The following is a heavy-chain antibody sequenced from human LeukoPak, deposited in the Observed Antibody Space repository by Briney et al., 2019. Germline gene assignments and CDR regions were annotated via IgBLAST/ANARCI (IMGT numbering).Heavy chain of an antibody. CDR1: GFTFDDYA. J-gene: IGHJ3*02. D-gene: IGHD6-13*01. V-gene: IGHV3-43*02. Sequence: PGGSLRLSCAASGFTFDDYAMHWVRQAPGKGLEWVSLISGDGGSTYYADSVRGRFTISRDNSKNSLYLQMNSLRTEDTALYYCAKDIGSSWYVAFDIWGQGTMVTVSS. CDR2: ISGDGGST. CDR3: AKDIGSSWYVAFDI.